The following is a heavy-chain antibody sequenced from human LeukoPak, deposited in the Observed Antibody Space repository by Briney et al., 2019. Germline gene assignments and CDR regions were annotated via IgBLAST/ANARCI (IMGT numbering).Heavy chain of an antibody. CDR2: VNPGGNI. J-gene: IGHJ5*02. Sequence: PSETLSLTCAVYNGSFSGYYWSWIRQSPGNGLEWIGEVNPGGNINYNPSLRSRVTISLDTSKNHFSLKLRSVTAADTAVYNCARAAWDGGGGFDPWGQGTLVTVSS. CDR1: NGSFSGYY. D-gene: IGHD2-15*01. CDR3: ARAAWDGGGGFDP. V-gene: IGHV4-34*01.